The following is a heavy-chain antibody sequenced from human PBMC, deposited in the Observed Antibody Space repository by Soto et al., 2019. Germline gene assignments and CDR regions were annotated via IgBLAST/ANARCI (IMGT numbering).Heavy chain of an antibody. V-gene: IGHV3-9*01. J-gene: IGHJ4*02. CDR3: VKVSAYSSGWYDY. Sequence: SLRLSCAASGFTFDEYAMHWVRQAPGKGLEWVSGISWNSGKIDYADSVKGRFTISRDSAKNSLYLQMNTLRADDTALYYCVKVSAYSSGWYDYWGQGALVTVSS. CDR1: GFTFDEYA. CDR2: ISWNSGKI. D-gene: IGHD6-19*01.